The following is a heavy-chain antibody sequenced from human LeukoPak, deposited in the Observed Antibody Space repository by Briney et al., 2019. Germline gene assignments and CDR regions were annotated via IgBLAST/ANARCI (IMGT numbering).Heavy chain of an antibody. V-gene: IGHV4-59*01. D-gene: IGHD7-27*01. CDR1: GGSIRGYS. CDR3: ARWGRPNFDY. Sequence: SETLSLTCTVSGGSIRGYSWSWLRQPPGEGLEWLGYISDSGSTSYNPSPKTRIIISLDTSKNQFSLKLSSATAADTAVYYCARWGRPNFDYWGQGTLVTVSS. CDR2: ISDSGST. J-gene: IGHJ4*02.